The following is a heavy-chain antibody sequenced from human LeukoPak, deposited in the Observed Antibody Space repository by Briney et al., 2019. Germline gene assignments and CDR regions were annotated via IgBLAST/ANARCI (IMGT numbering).Heavy chain of an antibody. V-gene: IGHV4-30-2*01. J-gene: IGHJ6*03. Sequence: PSQTLSLTCTVSGGSISSGGYYWSWIRQPPGKGLEWIGYIYHSGSTYYNPSLKSRVTISVDRSKNQFSLKLSSVTAADTAVYYCARDLGGYSDGSYYYYMDVWGKGATVTVSS. CDR2: IYHSGST. CDR3: ARDLGGYSDGSYYYYMDV. CDR1: GGSISSGGYY. D-gene: IGHD5-18*01.